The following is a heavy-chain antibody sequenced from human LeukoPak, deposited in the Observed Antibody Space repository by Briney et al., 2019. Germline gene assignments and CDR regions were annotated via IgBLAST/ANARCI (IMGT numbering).Heavy chain of an antibody. V-gene: IGHV3-15*01. CDR2: IKSKSDGGTT. D-gene: IGHD4-17*01. J-gene: IGHJ4*02. CDR3: TTSHYGDHDY. Sequence: GGSLRLSCAASGFTFSNAWLSWVRQAPGKGLEWVGRIKSKSDGGTTEYAAPVKGRFTISRDDSKNTLYLQMNSPRTEDTAVYYCTTSHYGDHDYWGQGTLVTVSS. CDR1: GFTFSNAW.